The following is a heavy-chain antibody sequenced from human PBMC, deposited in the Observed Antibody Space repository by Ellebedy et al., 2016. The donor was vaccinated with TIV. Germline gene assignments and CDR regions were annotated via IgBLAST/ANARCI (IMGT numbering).Heavy chain of an antibody. Sequence: GESLKISXAASGFAFSRCAMHWVRQTPGKGLEWVATISYHGRNKFYADAVKGRFSISRDNSMNTLYLQANSLRAEDTAVYYCARGWAGSQIGSFDYWGQGARVTVSS. CDR3: ARGWAGSQIGSFDY. CDR1: GFAFSRCA. V-gene: IGHV3-30*04. D-gene: IGHD3-10*01. CDR2: ISYHGRNK. J-gene: IGHJ4*02.